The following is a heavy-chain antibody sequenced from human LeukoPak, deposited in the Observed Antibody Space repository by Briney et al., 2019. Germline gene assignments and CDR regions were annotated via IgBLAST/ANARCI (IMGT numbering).Heavy chain of an antibody. CDR3: AKGLGRYSYAAGY. Sequence: PGGSLRLSCTASGFTFSSYTMNWVRQAPGKGLEWVSGISWNSGSIGYADSVKGRFTISRDNAKNSLYPQMNSLRAEDMALYYCAKGLGRYSYAAGYWGQGTLVTVSS. D-gene: IGHD5-18*01. CDR2: ISWNSGSI. CDR1: GFTFSSYT. J-gene: IGHJ4*02. V-gene: IGHV3-9*03.